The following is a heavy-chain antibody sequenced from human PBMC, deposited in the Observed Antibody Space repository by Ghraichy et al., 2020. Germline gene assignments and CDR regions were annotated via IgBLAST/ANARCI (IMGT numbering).Heavy chain of an antibody. V-gene: IGHV3-48*01. Sequence: GGSLRLSCEASGFSFSSQSMTWVRQAPGKGLEWVSYISSTGDTKKYADSVKGRFTISRDNAKNSLYLQMNSLRAEDTAVYYCVRGYRSGGYYWWGQGTLVTVS. D-gene: IGHD3-10*01. CDR2: ISSTGDTK. CDR3: VRGYRSGGYYW. CDR1: GFSFSSQS. J-gene: IGHJ4*02.